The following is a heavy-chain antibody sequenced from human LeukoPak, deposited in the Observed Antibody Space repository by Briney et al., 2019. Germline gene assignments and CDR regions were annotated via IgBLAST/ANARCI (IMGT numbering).Heavy chain of an antibody. CDR2: IHSSGST. CDR1: GGSISTYY. Sequence: SETLSLTCSVSGGSISTYYWSWIRQPPGKGLEWIGFIHSSGSTNNNPSLKRRVTMSIDKSKNQFSLKVRSVTAADTAVYYRAREHGDNFMDVWGKGTTVTV. D-gene: IGHD4-17*01. CDR3: AREHGDNFMDV. J-gene: IGHJ6*03. V-gene: IGHV4-59*01.